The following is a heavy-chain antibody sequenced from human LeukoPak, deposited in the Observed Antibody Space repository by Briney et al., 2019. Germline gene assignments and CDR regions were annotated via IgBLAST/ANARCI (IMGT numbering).Heavy chain of an antibody. D-gene: IGHD3-3*01. V-gene: IGHV3-23*01. CDR2: ISGSGGNT. Sequence: GGSLRLSCAASGLTFSSYAMSWVRQAPGKGLEWVSAISGSGGNTYYADSVKGRFTISRDNSQNTVSLQVNNLRIEDTALYYCAKTSLSDASGHYYYMDVWGKGTTVTVSS. CDR3: AKTSLSDASGHYYYMDV. J-gene: IGHJ6*03. CDR1: GLTFSSYA.